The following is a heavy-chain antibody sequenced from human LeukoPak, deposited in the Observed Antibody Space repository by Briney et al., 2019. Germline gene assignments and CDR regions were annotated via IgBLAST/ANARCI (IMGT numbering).Heavy chain of an antibody. Sequence: GGSLRLSCAASGFTFSGYSMNWVRQAPGKGLEWVSCISSSGTYIYYADSVKGRFTISRDNAENSLYLQMNSLRAEDTAVYYCARVLGLGYNYGSLFSWGQGTLVTVSS. CDR2: ISSSGTYI. CDR3: ARVLGLGYNYGSLFS. V-gene: IGHV3-21*01. D-gene: IGHD5-18*01. J-gene: IGHJ4*02. CDR1: GFTFSGYS.